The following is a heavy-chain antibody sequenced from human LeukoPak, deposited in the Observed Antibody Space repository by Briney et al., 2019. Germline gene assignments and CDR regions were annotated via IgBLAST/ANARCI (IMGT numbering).Heavy chain of an antibody. Sequence: GASVEVSCKATGYTFTGYYMHWVRQAPGQGLEWMGWINPNSGGTNYAQKFQGRVTMTRDTSISTAYMELSRLRSDDTAVYYCAGSYYSSSWYEYWGQGTLVTVSS. CDR2: INPNSGGT. CDR1: GYTFTGYY. V-gene: IGHV1-2*02. J-gene: IGHJ4*02. CDR3: AGSYYSSSWYEY. D-gene: IGHD6-13*01.